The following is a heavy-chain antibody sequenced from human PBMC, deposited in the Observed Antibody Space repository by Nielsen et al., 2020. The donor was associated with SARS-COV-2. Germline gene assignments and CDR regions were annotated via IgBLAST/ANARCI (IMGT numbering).Heavy chain of an antibody. J-gene: IGHJ6*03. Sequence: ASVKVSCKASGYTFTSYDINWVRQATGQGLEWMGWISAYNGNTNYAQKLQGRVTMTTDTSTSTAYMELRSLRSDDTAVYYCARGWYSSSWFYMDVWGKGTTVTVSS. CDR2: ISAYNGNT. V-gene: IGHV1-18*01. CDR3: ARGWYSSSWFYMDV. D-gene: IGHD6-13*01. CDR1: GYTFTSYD.